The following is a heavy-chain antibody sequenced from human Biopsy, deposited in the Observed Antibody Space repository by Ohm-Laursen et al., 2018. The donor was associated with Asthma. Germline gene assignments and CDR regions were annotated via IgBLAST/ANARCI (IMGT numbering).Heavy chain of an antibody. CDR2: ISSSSSTI. Sequence: SLRLSCAAFGFTFSSYSMNWVRQAPGKGLEWASYISSSSSTIYYADSVKGRFTISRDNAKNSLYLQMNSLRDEDTAVYYCARPRWGPYGYWGQGTLVTVSS. D-gene: IGHD4-17*01. CDR1: GFTFSSYS. CDR3: ARPRWGPYGY. V-gene: IGHV3-48*02. J-gene: IGHJ4*02.